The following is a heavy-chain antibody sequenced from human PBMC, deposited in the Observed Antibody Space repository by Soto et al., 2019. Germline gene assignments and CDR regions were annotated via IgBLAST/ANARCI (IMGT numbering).Heavy chain of an antibody. Sequence: GGSLRLSCAASGFTVSSNYMSWVRQAPGAGLEWVSVIYSGGSPYYADSVKGRFTISRDNSKNTLYLQMNSLRAEDTAVYYCARGLGRGYYDSSGYFHLDYWGQGTLVTVSS. CDR3: ARGLGRGYYDSSGYFHLDY. D-gene: IGHD3-22*01. CDR2: IYSGGSP. J-gene: IGHJ4*02. CDR1: GFTVSSNY. V-gene: IGHV3-53*01.